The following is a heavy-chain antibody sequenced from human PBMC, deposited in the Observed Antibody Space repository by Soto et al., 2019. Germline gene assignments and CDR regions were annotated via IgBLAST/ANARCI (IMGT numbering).Heavy chain of an antibody. D-gene: IGHD6-13*01. V-gene: IGHV3-30*18. CDR2: ISSDGSNK. CDR1: GFSFSNYD. CDR3: AKGYSGSWFFFEC. J-gene: IGHJ4*02. Sequence: GGSLRLSCAASGFSFSNYDIHWVRQAPGKGLEWVAVISSDGSNKYYADSVKGRFTISRDNSKNTLYLQMNSLRAEDTGVYYCAKGYSGSWFFFECWGQGTLVTVSS.